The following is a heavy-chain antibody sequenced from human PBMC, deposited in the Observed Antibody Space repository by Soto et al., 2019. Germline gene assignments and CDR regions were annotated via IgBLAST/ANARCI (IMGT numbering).Heavy chain of an antibody. CDR1: GFIFSSFA. CDR3: ASKLTFGASSDY. D-gene: IGHD3-10*01. J-gene: IGHJ4*02. CDR2: IAGSGAPT. Sequence: EVQLLESGGGLVQPGGSLRLSCAASGFIFSSFAMNWVRQAPGKGLEWVSTIAGSGAPTYYADSVRGRFTISRDNSKNTLYLQMNSLRDEDTAVYFCASKLTFGASSDYWGQGTLVTVSS. V-gene: IGHV3-23*01.